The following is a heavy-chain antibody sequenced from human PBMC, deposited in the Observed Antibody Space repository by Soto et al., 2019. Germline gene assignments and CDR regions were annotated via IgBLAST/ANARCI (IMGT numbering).Heavy chain of an antibody. CDR2: IYSGGST. Sequence: GGSLRLSCAASGFTVSSNYMSWVRQAPGKGLEWVSVIYSGGSTYYADSVKGRFTISRDNSKNTLYLQMNSLRAEDTAVYYCARGVFWSGYYFDYWGQGTLVTVSS. CDR3: ARGVFWSGYYFDY. J-gene: IGHJ4*02. V-gene: IGHV3-66*01. D-gene: IGHD3-3*01. CDR1: GFTVSSNY.